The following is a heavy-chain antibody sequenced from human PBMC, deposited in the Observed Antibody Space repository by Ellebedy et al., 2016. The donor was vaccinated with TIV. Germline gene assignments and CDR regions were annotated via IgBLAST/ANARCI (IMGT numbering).Heavy chain of an antibody. Sequence: AASVKVSCKASGYTFTGYYMHWVRQAPGQGLEWMGWINPNSGGTNYAQKFQGWVTMTRDTSISTAYLQWSSLKASDSAMYYCARREDSYGHGWHFDLWGRGTLVTVSS. CDR3: ARREDSYGHGWHFDL. CDR2: INPNSGGT. J-gene: IGHJ2*01. V-gene: IGHV1-2*04. CDR1: GYTFTGYY. D-gene: IGHD5-18*01.